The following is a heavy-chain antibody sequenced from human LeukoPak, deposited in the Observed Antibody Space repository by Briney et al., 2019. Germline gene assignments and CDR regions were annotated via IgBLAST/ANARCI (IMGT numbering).Heavy chain of an antibody. CDR1: GFTFSSYA. CDR2: ISGSGGST. CDR3: AKAWGESYSSFDS. D-gene: IGHD1-26*01. V-gene: IGHV3-23*01. Sequence: PGGSLRLSCAASGFTFSSYAMSWVRQAPGKGLQWVSVISGSGGSTFYADSVKGRFTISRDNSKNTLYLQMNTLRAEDTAIYYCAKAWGESYSSFDSWGQGTLVTVSS. J-gene: IGHJ4*02.